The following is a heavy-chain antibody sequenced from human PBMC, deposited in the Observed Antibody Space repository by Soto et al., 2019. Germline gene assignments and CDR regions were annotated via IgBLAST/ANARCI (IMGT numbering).Heavy chain of an antibody. V-gene: IGHV1-46*03. CDR3: ARDRRTGSHYYHYYGMDV. Sequence: QVQLVQSGAEVKKPGASVKVSCKASGYTFTSYYMHWVRQAPGQGLEWMGMINPSGGSTSYAQKFQDRVTMTRDTSTSTVYMELSSLRSEDTAVYYCARDRRTGSHYYHYYGMDVWGQGTTVTVSS. CDR2: INPSGGST. D-gene: IGHD1-26*01. CDR1: GYTFTSYY. J-gene: IGHJ6*02.